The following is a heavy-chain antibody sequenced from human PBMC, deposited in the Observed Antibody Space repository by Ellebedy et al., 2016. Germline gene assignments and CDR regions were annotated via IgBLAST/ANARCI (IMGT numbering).Heavy chain of an antibody. J-gene: IGHJ5*02. D-gene: IGHD3-3*01. CDR2: INGDGSST. CDR3: VRSDWFDP. CDR1: GLTVSGYW. V-gene: IGHV3-74*01. Sequence: GESLKISCVASGLTVSGYWMHWVRQAPGRGLVWVARINGDGSSTYYADSVKGRFTISRDNAKNTLYLQMNSLRVEDMAVYHCVRSDWFDPWGQGTLVTVSS.